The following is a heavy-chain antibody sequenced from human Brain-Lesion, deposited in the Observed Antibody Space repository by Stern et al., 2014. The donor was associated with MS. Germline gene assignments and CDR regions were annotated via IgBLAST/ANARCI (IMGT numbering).Heavy chain of an antibody. CDR3: ARDITGSSAYFAY. CDR2: ISWNSGTI. D-gene: IGHD1-14*01. J-gene: IGHJ4*02. V-gene: IGHV3-9*01. Sequence: VQLVESGGDLVQPGRSLRLSCAAFGFTFDDYAMHWVRQGPGKGLEGGAGISWNSGTIGYADSVKGRFTTSRDNAYSSLYLQMNSLRPEDTALYYCARDITGSSAYFAYWGQGTLVTVSS. CDR1: GFTFDDYA.